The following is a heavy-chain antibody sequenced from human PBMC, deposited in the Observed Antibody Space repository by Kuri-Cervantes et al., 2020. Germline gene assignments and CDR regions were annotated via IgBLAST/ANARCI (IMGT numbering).Heavy chain of an antibody. J-gene: IGHJ4*02. CDR1: GFTFSDYY. CDR3: ARSKPFGESYFDN. Sequence: GGSLRLSCAASGFTFSDYYMSWIRQAPGKGLEWVSYISSSGSTIYYADSVKGRFTISRDNAKNSLYLQMNSLRAEDTAVYYCARSKPFGESYFDNWGQGTLVTVSS. CDR2: ISSSGSTI. D-gene: IGHD3-10*01. V-gene: IGHV3-11*01.